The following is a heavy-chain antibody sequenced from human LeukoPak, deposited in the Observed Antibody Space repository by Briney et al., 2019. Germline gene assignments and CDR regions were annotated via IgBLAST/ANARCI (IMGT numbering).Heavy chain of an antibody. J-gene: IGHJ4*02. CDR2: ISAYNGNT. CDR1: GYTFTNYA. Sequence: ASVKVSCKASGYTFTNYAISWVRQAPGQGLEWMGWISAYNGNTNYAQNLQGRVTMTTDTSTSTAYMELRSLRSDDTAAYYCARDRKVDIVVVPAAITGYDYWGQGTLVTVSS. V-gene: IGHV1-18*01. D-gene: IGHD2-2*03. CDR3: ARDRKVDIVVVPAAITGYDY.